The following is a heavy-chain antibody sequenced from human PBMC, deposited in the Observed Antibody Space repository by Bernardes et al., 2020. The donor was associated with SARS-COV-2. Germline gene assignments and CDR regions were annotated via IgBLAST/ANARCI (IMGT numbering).Heavy chain of an antibody. CDR3: ARGKYQLRGSWYYNGLDV. J-gene: IGHJ6*02. Sequence: WETFGCIFGNNVFSWVRQAPGQGLEWMGGIIPLFGRTIYAQKFQGRVAISADTSTNIAYMELSSLRSDDTALYYCARGKYQLRGSWYYNGLDVWGQGTTVTVSS. V-gene: IGHV1-69*06. CDR2: IIPLFGRT. D-gene: IGHD2-2*01. CDR1: GCIFGNNV.